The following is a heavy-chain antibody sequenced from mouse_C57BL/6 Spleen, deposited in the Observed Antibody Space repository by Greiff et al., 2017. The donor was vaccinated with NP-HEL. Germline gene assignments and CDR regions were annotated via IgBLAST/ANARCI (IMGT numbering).Heavy chain of an antibody. CDR3: ARWYDYDEGY. V-gene: IGHV1-7*01. CDR2: INPSSGYT. Sequence: VQLQQSGAELAKPGASVKLSCKASGYTFTRYWMHWVKQRPGQGLEWIGYINPSSGYTKYNQKFKDKATLNADKSSSTAYMQLSSLTYEDSAVYYCARWYDYDEGYWGQGTTLTASS. CDR1: GYTFTRYW. J-gene: IGHJ2*01. D-gene: IGHD2-4*01.